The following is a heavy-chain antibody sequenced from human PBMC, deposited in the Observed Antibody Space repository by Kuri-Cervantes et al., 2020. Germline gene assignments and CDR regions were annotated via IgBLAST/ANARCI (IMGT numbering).Heavy chain of an antibody. D-gene: IGHD6-19*01. CDR1: GFTFSSYS. V-gene: IGHV3-21*03. CDR3: ARDYSSGWLPFDY. CDR2: ISSSSSYV. Sequence: GGSLSLTCEASGFTFSSYSMNWVRQAPGKGLEWVSSISSSSSYVYYADSVKGRFTISRDNAKNSLYLQMNSLRAEDTAVYYFARDYSSGWLPFDYWGQGTLVTVSS. J-gene: IGHJ4*02.